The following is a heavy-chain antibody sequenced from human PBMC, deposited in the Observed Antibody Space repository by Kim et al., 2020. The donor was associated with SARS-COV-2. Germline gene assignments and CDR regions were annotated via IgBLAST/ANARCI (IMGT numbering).Heavy chain of an antibody. V-gene: IGHV3-33*01. CDR2: IWYDGSNK. CDR1: GFTFSSYG. J-gene: IGHJ6*02. Sequence: GGSLRLSCAASGFTFSSYGMHWVRQAPGKGLEWVAVIWYDGSNKYYADSVKGRFTISRDNSKNTLYLQMNSLRSEDTAVYYCARGDCSSTSCYDFRGGAEYYYYGMDGWGQGTTVTGSS. D-gene: IGHD2-2*01. CDR3: ARGDCSSTSCYDFRGGAEYYYYGMDG.